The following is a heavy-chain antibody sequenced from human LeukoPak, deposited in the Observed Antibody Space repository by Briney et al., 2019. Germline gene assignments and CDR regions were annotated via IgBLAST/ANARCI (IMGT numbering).Heavy chain of an antibody. D-gene: IGHD2-21*02. J-gene: IGHJ3*02. CDR3: ARRGAHIVVVTAIFAFDI. V-gene: IGHV4-34*01. CDR1: GGSFSGYY. Sequence: SETLSLTCAVYGGSFSGYYWSWIRQPPGKGLEWIGEINHSGSTNYNPSLKSRVTISVDTSKNQFSLKLSSVTAADTAVYYCARRGAHIVVVTAIFAFDIWGQGTMVTVSS. CDR2: INHSGST.